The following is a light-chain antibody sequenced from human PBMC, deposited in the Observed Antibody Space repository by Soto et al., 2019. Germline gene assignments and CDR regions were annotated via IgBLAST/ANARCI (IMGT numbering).Light chain of an antibody. CDR3: HQRQSWPRT. CDR2: LTS. V-gene: IGKV3-11*01. CDR1: QALNTR. J-gene: IGKJ1*01. Sequence: EIVLTQSPATLSAFPGDRVTLSCRASQALNTRLAWYQHEPGQAPRLLIYLTSNRAAGVPSRFSAWGSETDFTLTISDVEPEDFAVYYCHQRQSWPRTFGQGTKVDIK.